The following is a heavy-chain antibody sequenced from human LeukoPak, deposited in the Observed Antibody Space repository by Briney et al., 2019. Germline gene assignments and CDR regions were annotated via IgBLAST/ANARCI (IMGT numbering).Heavy chain of an antibody. D-gene: IGHD3-3*02. V-gene: IGHV1-69*05. CDR3: ARGKLGYYYYHIDA. CDR2: IIPIYGTP. Sequence: EASVKVSCKASGGTLSGYAISWVRQAPGQGLEWMGGIIPIYGTPHSAQKFQGRVTITTDESTSTAFMDLSSLRSEDTAVYYCARGKLGYYYYHIDAWGKGTTVTVSS. CDR1: GGTLSGYA. J-gene: IGHJ6*03.